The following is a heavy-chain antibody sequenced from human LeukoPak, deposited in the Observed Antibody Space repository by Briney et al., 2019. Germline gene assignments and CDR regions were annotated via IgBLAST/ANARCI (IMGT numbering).Heavy chain of an antibody. Sequence: SETLSLTCAVYGGSFSGYYWSWIRQPPGKGLEWIGEINHSGSTNYNPSLKSRVTISVDTSKNQFSLKLSSVTAADTAVYYCATKKSRSGPDTFDIWSQTTLVNVSS. J-gene: IGHJ3*02. V-gene: IGHV4-34*01. CDR1: GGSFSGYY. CDR3: ATKKSRSGPDTFDI. CDR2: INHSGST. D-gene: IGHD6-13*01.